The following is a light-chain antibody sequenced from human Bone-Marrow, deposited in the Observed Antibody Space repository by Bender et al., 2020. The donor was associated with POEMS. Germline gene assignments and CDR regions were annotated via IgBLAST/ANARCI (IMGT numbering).Light chain of an antibody. CDR3: CSYAGGSTWV. J-gene: IGLJ3*02. CDR2: DVT. V-gene: IGLV2-8*01. CDR1: SSDVGGYNY. Sequence: QSALTQPPSASGSPGQSVTISCTGTSSDVGGYNYVSWYQQHPGKAPKLMFYDVTRRPAGAPDLFCASTSGTAAPLTISGLQAEDEADFYCCSYAGGSTWVFGGGTEMTVL.